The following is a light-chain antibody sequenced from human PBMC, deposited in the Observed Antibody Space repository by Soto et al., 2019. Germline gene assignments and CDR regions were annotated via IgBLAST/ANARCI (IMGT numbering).Light chain of an antibody. CDR1: SSDVGGYDY. J-gene: IGLJ3*02. CDR3: CSYSGSYTWV. V-gene: IGLV2-11*01. CDR2: DVS. Sequence: QSALTQPRSVSGSPGQSVTISCTGTSSDVGGYDYVSWYQQHPGEAPKLMIYDVSKWPSGVPDRFSASKSGNTAFLTISGLQAEDEADYYCCSYSGSYTWVFGGGTQLTVL.